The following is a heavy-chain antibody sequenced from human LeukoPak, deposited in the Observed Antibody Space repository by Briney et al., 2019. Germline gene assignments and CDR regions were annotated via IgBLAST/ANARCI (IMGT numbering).Heavy chain of an antibody. V-gene: IGHV3-53*01. CDR3: ARGYYYDSTYSEYFDY. Sequence: GGSLRLSCAASGFTVSSNYMSWVRQAPGKGLEWVSVIYSGGSTCYADSVKGRFTISRDNSKNTLYLQMNSLRAEDTAVYYCARGYYYDSTYSEYFDYWGQGTLVTVSS. J-gene: IGHJ4*02. D-gene: IGHD3-22*01. CDR2: IYSGGST. CDR1: GFTVSSNY.